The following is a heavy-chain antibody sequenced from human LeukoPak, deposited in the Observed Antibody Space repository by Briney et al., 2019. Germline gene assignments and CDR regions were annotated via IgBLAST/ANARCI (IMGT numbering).Heavy chain of an antibody. CDR3: AKDMRGSGRYNFDY. J-gene: IGHJ4*02. CDR2: ISGSGGNK. Sequence: GGSLRLSCAASGLNFSTYSMTWVRQAPAKGLEWVSGISGSGGNKYYADSVNGRFTISRDNSKNTLYRQINGRRAEDTAVYSCAKDMRGSGRYNFDYWGQGTLVTVSS. V-gene: IGHV3-23*01. CDR1: GLNFSTYS. D-gene: IGHD6-19*01.